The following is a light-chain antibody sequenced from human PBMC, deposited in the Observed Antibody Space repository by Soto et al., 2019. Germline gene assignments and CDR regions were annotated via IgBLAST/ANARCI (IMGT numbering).Light chain of an antibody. CDR2: AAS. J-gene: IGKJ5*01. CDR3: LQHNNYPPLT. CDR1: QGIRND. Sequence: DIQMTQSPSSLSASVGDRVTITCRASQGIRNDLAWYQQKPGKAPKRLIYAASSLQSGVTSRFSGSGSGTEFTLTISSLQPEDFATYYCLQHNNYPPLTFGQGTRLEIK. V-gene: IGKV1-17*01.